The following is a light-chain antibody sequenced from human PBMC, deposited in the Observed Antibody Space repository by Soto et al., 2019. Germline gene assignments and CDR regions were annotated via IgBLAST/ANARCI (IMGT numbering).Light chain of an antibody. CDR2: GVT. Sequence: QAVVTQPASMSGSPGQSITISCTGTSGDVGFYDFVSWYQQHPDKVPRLIIYGVTKRPSGVSHRFSGSKSGNTASLTISGLQVEDEADYSCASYTGSSTYLFGGGTKLTVL. CDR3: ASYTGSSTYL. CDR1: SGDVGFYDF. V-gene: IGLV2-14*03. J-gene: IGLJ3*02.